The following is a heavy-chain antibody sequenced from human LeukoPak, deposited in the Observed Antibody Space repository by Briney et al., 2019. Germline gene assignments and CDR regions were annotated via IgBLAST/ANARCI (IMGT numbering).Heavy chain of an antibody. V-gene: IGHV3-64D*06. D-gene: IGHD4-17*01. CDR3: VKDLYGDYVGHFDY. Sequence: GGSLRLSCSASGFTFSSYAMHWVRQAPGKGLEYVSAISSNGGSTYYADSVKGRFTISRDNSKNTLYLQMSSLRAEDAAVYYCVKDLYGDYVGHFDYWGQGTLVTVSS. J-gene: IGHJ4*02. CDR2: ISSNGGST. CDR1: GFTFSSYA.